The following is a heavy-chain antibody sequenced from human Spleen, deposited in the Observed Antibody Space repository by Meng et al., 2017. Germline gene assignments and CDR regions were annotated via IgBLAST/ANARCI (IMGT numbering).Heavy chain of an antibody. D-gene: IGHD2-2*01. CDR1: GGSISSYY. Sequence: SETLSLTCTVSGGSISSYYWSWIRQPPVNGLEWIGYIYYSGSTNYNPSIKSRVTISVDTSKNQFSLKLSSVTAADTAVYYCAREGPIVVASKIYYYYGMDVWGQGTTVTVSS. CDR3: AREGPIVVASKIYYYYGMDV. J-gene: IGHJ6*02. CDR2: IYYSGST. V-gene: IGHV4-59*12.